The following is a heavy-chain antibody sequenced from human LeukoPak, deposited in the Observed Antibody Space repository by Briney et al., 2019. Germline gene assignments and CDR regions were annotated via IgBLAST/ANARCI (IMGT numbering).Heavy chain of an antibody. D-gene: IGHD2-2*01. CDR1: GYTFTSYG. CDR3: ARVSYEYCSSTSCPIYYYYYMDV. V-gene: IGHV1-18*01. CDR2: ISAYNGNT. Sequence: ASVKVSCKASGYTFTSYGISWVRQAPGQGLEWMGWISAYNGNTNYAQKLQGRVTMTTDTSTSTAYMELRSLRSDDTAVYYCARVSYEYCSSTSCPIYYYYYMDVWGKGTTVTVSS. J-gene: IGHJ6*03.